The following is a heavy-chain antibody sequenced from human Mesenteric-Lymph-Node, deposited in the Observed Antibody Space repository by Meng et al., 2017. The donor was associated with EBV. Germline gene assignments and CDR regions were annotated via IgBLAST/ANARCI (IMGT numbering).Heavy chain of an antibody. D-gene: IGHD6-13*01. Sequence: QVHLVQAGAGVKIPGASMKVSGKAAGYSVISYSMHWVRQAPGQRLEWMGWIYPGNGNTKYSQKFQDRVTITRDTSASTIYMELSSLRPEDTAVYYCARDLFGSSTAGGGILDSWGQGTLVTVSS. J-gene: IGHJ4*02. CDR1: GYSVISYS. CDR2: IYPGNGNT. CDR3: ARDLFGSSTAGGGILDS. V-gene: IGHV1-3*01.